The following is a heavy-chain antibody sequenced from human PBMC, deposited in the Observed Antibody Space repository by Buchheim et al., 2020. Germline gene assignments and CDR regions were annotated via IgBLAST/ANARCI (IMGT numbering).Heavy chain of an antibody. CDR2: IAFDGNNK. J-gene: IGHJ4*02. CDR3: ARDKGIAVTGPMDY. CDR1: GFSFSSCA. D-gene: IGHD6-19*01. Sequence: QVHLVESGGGVVQPGKSLSLSCAASGFSFSSCAMHWVRQAPAKGLEWLAVIAFDGNNKYYTDSVKGRFSISRDNSKNTVYLQMNGLRSEDTAIYYCARDKGIAVTGPMDYWGQGTL. V-gene: IGHV3-30-3*01.